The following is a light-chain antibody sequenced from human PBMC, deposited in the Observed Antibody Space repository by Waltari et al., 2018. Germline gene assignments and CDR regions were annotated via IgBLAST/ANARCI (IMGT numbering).Light chain of an antibody. CDR2: DAS. Sequence: EIVLTQSGTLSLSPGERATLSCRASQSVSRYLAWYQQTPGQAPRLLIYDASSRATGIPGRFSGSGSGTDFSLTISRLEPEDFAVYYCQKYGSLPATFGQGTKVEIK. J-gene: IGKJ1*01. V-gene: IGKV3-20*01. CDR3: QKYGSLPAT. CDR1: QSVSRY.